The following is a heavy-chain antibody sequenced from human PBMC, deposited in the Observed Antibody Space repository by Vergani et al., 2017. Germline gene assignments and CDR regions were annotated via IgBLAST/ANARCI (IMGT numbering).Heavy chain of an antibody. CDR2: MSSSSSFI. Sequence: EVQLVESGGGLVKAGGSLRISCAASGFTFSNYNMNWVRQAPGKGLEWVSCMSSSSSFIYYADSVKGRFTISRDNAKSSLYLQMNSLRAEDTAVYYCAREVAPNSVCDYWGQGTLVTVSS. CDR1: GFTFSNYN. D-gene: IGHD4-23*01. J-gene: IGHJ4*02. CDR3: AREVAPNSVCDY. V-gene: IGHV3-21*01.